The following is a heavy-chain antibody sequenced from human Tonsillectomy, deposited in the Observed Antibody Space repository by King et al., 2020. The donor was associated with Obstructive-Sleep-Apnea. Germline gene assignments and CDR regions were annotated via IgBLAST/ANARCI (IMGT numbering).Heavy chain of an antibody. J-gene: IGHJ3*02. Sequence: VQLVESGGGLVQPGGSLRLSCAASGFTFSYYWMSCVRQAPGKGLEWVANIKQDGSEKYYVDSVKGRFTISRDNAKNSLYLQMNSLRAEDTAVYYCATRYCSGGSCYFDGFDIWGQGTMVTVSS. CDR3: ATRYCSGGSCYFDGFDI. CDR1: GFTFSYYW. D-gene: IGHD2-15*01. V-gene: IGHV3-7*01. CDR2: IKQDGSEK.